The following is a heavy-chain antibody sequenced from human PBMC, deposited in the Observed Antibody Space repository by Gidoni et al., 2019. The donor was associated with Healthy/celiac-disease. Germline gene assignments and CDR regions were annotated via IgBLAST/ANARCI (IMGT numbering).Heavy chain of an antibody. J-gene: IGHJ3*02. CDR1: GGSISSSSYY. CDR2: IYYSGST. D-gene: IGHD3-22*01. V-gene: IGHV4-39*01. Sequence: QLQLQESGPGLVKPSETLSLTCTVSGGSISSSSYYWGWIRQPPGKGLEWIGSIYYSGSTYYNPSLKSRVTISVDTSKNQFSLKLSSVTAADTAVYYCARVDYYHDAFDIWGQGTMVTVSS. CDR3: ARVDYYHDAFDI.